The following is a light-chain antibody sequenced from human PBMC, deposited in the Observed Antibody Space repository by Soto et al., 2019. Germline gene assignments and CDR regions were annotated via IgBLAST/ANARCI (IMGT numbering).Light chain of an antibody. CDR2: KAS. J-gene: IGKJ1*01. Sequence: IQMTQSPSTLSASVGDRVAITCRASQSIGIWLAWYQQKPGKAPRFLIYKASSLESGVPSRFRSSGYGTSFTHSIRSMQPVDFATYECQQYNDYSWTFGQGTQVEIK. CDR3: QQYNDYSWT. V-gene: IGKV1-5*03. CDR1: QSIGIW.